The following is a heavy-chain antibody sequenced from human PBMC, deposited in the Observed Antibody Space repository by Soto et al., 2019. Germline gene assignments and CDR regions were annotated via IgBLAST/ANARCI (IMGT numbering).Heavy chain of an antibody. J-gene: IGHJ4*02. D-gene: IGHD6-13*01. CDR3: AREKQQLVLNYFDY. CDR2: ILPIFGTA. V-gene: IGHV1-69*13. CDR1: GGTFSSYA. Sequence: SVKVSCKASGGTFSSYAISWVRQAPGQGLEWMGGILPIFGTANYAQKFQGRVTITADESTSTAYMELSSLRSEDTAVYYCAREKQQLVLNYFDYWGQGTLVTVSS.